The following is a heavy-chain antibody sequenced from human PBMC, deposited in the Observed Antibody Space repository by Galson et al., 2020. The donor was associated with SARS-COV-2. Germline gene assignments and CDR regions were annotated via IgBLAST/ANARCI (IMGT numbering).Heavy chain of an antibody. CDR2: IYTSGTT. J-gene: IGHJ4*02. Sequence: SETLSLNCAVSGASISRDSYYWNWVRQPAGKGLEWIGRIYTSGTTNYNPSLKSRVTISLDTSKNQFSLRLTSVTAADTAVYYCAGLRNWHLDYWGQGALVTVSS. CDR1: GASISRDSYY. V-gene: IGHV4-61*02. CDR3: AGLRNWHLDY.